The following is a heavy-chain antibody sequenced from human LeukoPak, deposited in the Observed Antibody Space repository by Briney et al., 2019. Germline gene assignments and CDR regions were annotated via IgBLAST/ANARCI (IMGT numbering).Heavy chain of an antibody. D-gene: IGHD1-26*01. V-gene: IGHV3-48*04. J-gene: IGHJ4*02. CDR2: ISSSSSTI. CDR3: AREGGANDY. Sequence: GGSLRLSCAASGFTFSSYSMNWVRQAPGKGLEWVSYISSSSSTIYYADSVKGRFTIYRDNAKNSLYLQMNSLRAEDKAVYYCAREGGANDYWGQGTLVTVSS. CDR1: GFTFSSYS.